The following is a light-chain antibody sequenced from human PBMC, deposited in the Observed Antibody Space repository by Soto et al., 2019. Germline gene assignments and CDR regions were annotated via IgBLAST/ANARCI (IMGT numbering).Light chain of an antibody. CDR1: SSDVGNYNL. V-gene: IGLV2-23*03. CDR3: CSYADSSTFVV. CDR2: EGS. J-gene: IGLJ2*01. Sequence: QSALTQPASVSGSPGQSITISCTGTSSDVGNYNLVSWYQQYPGKAPKLMIYEGSKRPSGVSNRFSGSKSGNTASLTISGLQAEDEADYYCCSYADSSTFVVFGGGTKVTVL.